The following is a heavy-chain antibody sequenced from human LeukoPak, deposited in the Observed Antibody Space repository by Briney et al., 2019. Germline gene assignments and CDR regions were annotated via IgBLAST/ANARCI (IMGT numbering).Heavy chain of an antibody. J-gene: IGHJ6*04. CDR3: AELGITMIGGV. CDR2: ISGIGGRT. CDR1: GFTFSTNG. V-gene: IGHV3-23*01. D-gene: IGHD3-10*02. Sequence: PGGSLRLSCAASGFTFSTNGMSWVRQAPGKGLEWVSAISGIGGRTYYADSVKGRFTISRDNAKNSLYLQMNSLRAEDTAVYYCAELGITMIGGVWGKGTTVTISS.